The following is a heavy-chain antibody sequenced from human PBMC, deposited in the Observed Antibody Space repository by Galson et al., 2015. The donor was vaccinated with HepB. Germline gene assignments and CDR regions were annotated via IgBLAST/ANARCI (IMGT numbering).Heavy chain of an antibody. J-gene: IGHJ3*02. CDR2: IYYSGST. Sequence: TLSLTCTVSGGSISSGGYYWSWIRQHPGKGLEWIGYIYYSGSTYYNPSLKSRVTISVDTSKNQFSLKLSSVTAADTAVYYCARYVLLDSSAPDAFDIWGQGTMVTVSS. CDR1: GGSISSGGYY. D-gene: IGHD3-22*01. V-gene: IGHV4-31*03. CDR3: ARYVLLDSSAPDAFDI.